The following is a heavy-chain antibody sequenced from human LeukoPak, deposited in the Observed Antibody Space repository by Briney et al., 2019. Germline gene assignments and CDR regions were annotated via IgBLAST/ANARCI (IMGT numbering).Heavy chain of an antibody. CDR3: ASSSGWYLIDY. V-gene: IGHV3-48*03. CDR1: GFTFSSYE. Sequence: GGSLRLSCAASGFTFSSYEMNWVRQAPGKGLEWVSYISSSSSTIYYADSVKGRFTISRDNAKNSLYLQMNSLRAEDTAVYYCASSSGWYLIDYWGQGTLVTVSS. CDR2: ISSSSSTI. J-gene: IGHJ4*02. D-gene: IGHD6-19*01.